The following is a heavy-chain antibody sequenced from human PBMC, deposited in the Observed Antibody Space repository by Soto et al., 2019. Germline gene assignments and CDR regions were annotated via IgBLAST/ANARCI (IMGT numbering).Heavy chain of an antibody. CDR2: IYYSGST. CDR1: GGSISSYY. V-gene: IGHV4-59*01. D-gene: IGHD3-22*01. CDR3: ARSPPYYYDSSGFLDY. Sequence: SETLSLTCTVSGGSISSYYWSWIRQPPGKGLEWIGYIYYSGSTNYNPSLKSRVTISVDTSKNQFSLKLSSVTAADTAVYYCARSPPYYYDSSGFLDYWGQGTLVTVSS. J-gene: IGHJ4*02.